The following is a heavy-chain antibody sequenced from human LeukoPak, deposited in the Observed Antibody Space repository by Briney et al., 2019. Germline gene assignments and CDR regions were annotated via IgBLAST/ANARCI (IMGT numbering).Heavy chain of an antibody. D-gene: IGHD6-19*01. CDR2: IYPGDSDT. J-gene: IGHJ4*02. CDR1: GSRFTSYW. Sequence: GESLKISCKGSGSRFTSYWIGWVRQMPGKGLEWMGIIYPGDSDTRYSPSFQGQVTISADKSISTAYLQWSSLKASDTAMYYCARPVAVADLIYWGQGTLVTVSS. CDR3: ARPVAVADLIY. V-gene: IGHV5-51*01.